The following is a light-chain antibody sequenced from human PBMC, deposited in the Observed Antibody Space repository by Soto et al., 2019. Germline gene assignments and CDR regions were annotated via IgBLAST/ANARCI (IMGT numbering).Light chain of an antibody. J-gene: IGKJ1*01. CDR3: QQYTSYST. CDR2: KAS. V-gene: IGKV1-5*03. Sequence: DIQMTQSPSTLSASVGDRVTITCRASQSINSWLGWYQQKPGRAPKLLIYKASSLESGVPSRFSGSGSGTEFTLTISSLQPDDFATYYCQQYTSYSTFGQGTKVEIK. CDR1: QSINSW.